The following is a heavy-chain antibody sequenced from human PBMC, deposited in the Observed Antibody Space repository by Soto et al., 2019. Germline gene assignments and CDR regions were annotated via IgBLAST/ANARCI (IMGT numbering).Heavy chain of an antibody. CDR2: ISPYNGHT. CDR3: ARDLTIVPATHPRLENYGMDV. CDR1: GYSFTSYG. Sequence: QVQLVQSAGEVKKPGASVKVSCKASGYSFTSYGISWVRRAPGQGLEWMGWISPYNGHTQFVERFQGRVTMTTDTSTETAYMELRNLGSDDTAHYYCARDLTIVPATHPRLENYGMDVWGQGTTVIVSS. D-gene: IGHD2-2*01. J-gene: IGHJ6*02. V-gene: IGHV1-18*01.